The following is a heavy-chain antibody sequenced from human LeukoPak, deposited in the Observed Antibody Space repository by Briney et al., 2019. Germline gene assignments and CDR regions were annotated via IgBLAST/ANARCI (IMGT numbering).Heavy chain of an antibody. J-gene: IGHJ3*02. V-gene: IGHV1-46*01. CDR3: ARDCGQQLVLDDAFDI. CDR1: GYTFTSYY. Sequence: GASVKVSCKASGYTFTSYYMHWVRQAPGQGLEWMGIINPSGGSTSYAQKFQGRVTMTRDTSTSTVYMELSSLRSEDTAVYYCARDCGQQLVLDDAFDIWGQGTMVTVSS. D-gene: IGHD6-13*01. CDR2: INPSGGST.